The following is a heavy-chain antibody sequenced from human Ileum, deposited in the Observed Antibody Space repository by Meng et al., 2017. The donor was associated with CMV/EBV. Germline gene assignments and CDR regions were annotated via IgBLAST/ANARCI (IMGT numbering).Heavy chain of an antibody. Sequence: SGGTFSIDAINCVRQARGQGLEWMGGLIPLLGIATYAQKFQDRVTITPDKSTSTAYMELRSLRSEDTAVYYCARLAECSGGSCYFDYWGQGTLVTVSS. V-gene: IGHV1-69*10. CDR1: GGTFSIDA. CDR2: LIPLLGIA. J-gene: IGHJ4*02. D-gene: IGHD2-15*01. CDR3: ARLAECSGGSCYFDY.